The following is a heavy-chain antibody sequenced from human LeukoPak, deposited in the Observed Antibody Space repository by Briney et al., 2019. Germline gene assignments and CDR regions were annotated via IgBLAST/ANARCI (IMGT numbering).Heavy chain of an antibody. J-gene: IGHJ4*02. CDR1: GFIFNNYA. V-gene: IGHV3-23*01. D-gene: IGHD6-19*01. CDR3: ARCGGSAWCADPDY. Sequence: GGSLRLSCAASGFIFNNYAMSWVRQAPGKGLEWVSTISGSGGSTYYADSVKGRFTISRDNSKNTLYLQMNSLRAEDTAVYYCARCGGSAWCADPDYWGQGTLITVSS. CDR2: ISGSGGST.